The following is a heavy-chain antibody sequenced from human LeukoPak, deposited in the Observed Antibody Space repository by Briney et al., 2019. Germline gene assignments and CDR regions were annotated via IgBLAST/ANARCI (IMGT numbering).Heavy chain of an antibody. CDR1: GFTFSSYI. CDR3: AREYGSGWYDY. Sequence: PGGSLGLSCAASGFTFSSYIMNWVRQAPGKGLEWVSSISSSSSYIYYADSVKGRFTISRDNAKNSLYLQMNSLTVEDTAVYYCAREYGSGWYDYWGQGTLVTVSS. D-gene: IGHD6-19*01. V-gene: IGHV3-21*01. CDR2: ISSSSSYI. J-gene: IGHJ4*02.